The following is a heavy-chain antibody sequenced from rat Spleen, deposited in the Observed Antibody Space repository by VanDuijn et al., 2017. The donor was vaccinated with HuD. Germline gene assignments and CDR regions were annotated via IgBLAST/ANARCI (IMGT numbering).Heavy chain of an antibody. J-gene: IGHJ3*01. CDR1: GFTFSNSY. Sequence: EVQLVESGGGLVQPGGSMQLSCAASGFTFSNSYMAWVRQAPTKGLEWVASISTGGANTYYRDSVKGRFTISRDNAESTLYLQMDSLRSEDTATYYCTRLSEKVLTTVAPGWFTYWGQGTLVAVSS. D-gene: IGHD1-8*01. CDR2: ISTGGANT. V-gene: IGHV5-25*01. CDR3: TRLSEKVLTTVAPGWFTY.